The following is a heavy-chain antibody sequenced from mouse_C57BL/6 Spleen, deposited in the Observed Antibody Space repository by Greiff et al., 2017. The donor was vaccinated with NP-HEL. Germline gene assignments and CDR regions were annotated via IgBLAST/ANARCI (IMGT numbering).Heavy chain of an antibody. CDR3: TRDWVYFDY. D-gene: IGHD4-1*01. J-gene: IGHJ2*01. CDR2: ISSGGDYI. V-gene: IGHV5-9-1*02. CDR1: GFTFSSYA. Sequence: EVKVEESGEGLVKPGGSLKLSCAASGFTFSSYAMSWVRQTPEKRLEWVAYISSGGDYIYYADTVKGRFTISRDNARNTLYLQMSSLKSEDTAMYYCTRDWVYFDYWGQGTTLTVSS.